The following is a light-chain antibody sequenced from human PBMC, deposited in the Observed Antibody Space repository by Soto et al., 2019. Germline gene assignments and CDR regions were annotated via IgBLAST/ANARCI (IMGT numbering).Light chain of an antibody. J-gene: IGLJ7*01. Sequence: QSALTQPASVSGSPGQSITLSCTGTSSDIGGYYYVSWFQHHPGKAPKLMIYEVTNRPSGVSNRFSGSKSGNTASLIISGLQAEDEAYYYCSSYTSSTTVIFGGGTQLTVL. V-gene: IGLV2-14*01. CDR1: SSDIGGYYY. CDR2: EVT. CDR3: SSYTSSTTVI.